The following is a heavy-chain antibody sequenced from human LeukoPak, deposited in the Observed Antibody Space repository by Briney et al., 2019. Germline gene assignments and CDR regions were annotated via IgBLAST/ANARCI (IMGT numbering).Heavy chain of an antibody. J-gene: IGHJ6*02. CDR2: IRSKANSYAT. V-gene: IGHV3-73*01. Sequence: GGSLRLSCAASGFTFSGSAMHWVRQASGKGLEWVGRIRSKANSYATAYAASVKGRFTISRDDSKNTAYLQMNSLKTEDTAVYYCARDEGWSTVTTRDYYYGMDVWGQGTTVTVSS. CDR1: GFTFSGSA. CDR3: ARDEGWSTVTTRDYYYGMDV. D-gene: IGHD4-17*01.